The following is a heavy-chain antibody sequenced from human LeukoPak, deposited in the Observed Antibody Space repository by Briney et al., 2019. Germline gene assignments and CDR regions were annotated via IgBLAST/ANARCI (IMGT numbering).Heavy chain of an antibody. D-gene: IGHD6-13*01. J-gene: IGHJ4*02. CDR3: ARHRQGIAAAGSPFDY. CDR1: GGSISSGSYY. CDR2: IYTSGST. Sequence: SGTLSLTCTVSGGSISSGSYYWSWIRQPAGKGLEWIGRIYTSGSTNYNPSLKSRVTISVDTSKNQFSLKLSSVTAADTAVYYCARHRQGIAAAGSPFDYWGQGTLVTVSS. V-gene: IGHV4-61*02.